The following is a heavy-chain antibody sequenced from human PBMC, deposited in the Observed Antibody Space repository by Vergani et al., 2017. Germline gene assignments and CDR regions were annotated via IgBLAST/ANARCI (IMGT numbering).Heavy chain of an antibody. CDR2: INNNGGST. V-gene: IGHV3-23*01. Sequence: QLLESGGGLIQPGGSLRLSCAASGFTFNSYAMNWVRQAPGKGLEWVSGINNNGGSTYYADSVKGRFTISRDNSKNTLYLQMTDLIAEDTATYYCAKVCGSTSCPYGGGAFDVWGHGTMVTVSS. D-gene: IGHD2-2*01. CDR3: AKVCGSTSCPYGGGAFDV. CDR1: GFTFNSYA. J-gene: IGHJ3*01.